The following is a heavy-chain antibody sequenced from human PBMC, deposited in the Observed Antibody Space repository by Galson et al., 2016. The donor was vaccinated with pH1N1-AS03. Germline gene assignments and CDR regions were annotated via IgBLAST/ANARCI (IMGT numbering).Heavy chain of an antibody. D-gene: IGHD1-26*01. J-gene: IGHJ4*02. CDR1: GYTFAYYY. Sequence: SVKVSCKASGYTFAYYYVHWVRQAPGQGLEWMGWINPSSGGTTFAQKFQGTVSMTTDTSTRTAYMELSRLRSDDTAVYYCARGGGSALDSWGQGTLVTVSS. V-gene: IGHV1-2*02. CDR2: INPSSGGT. CDR3: ARGGGSALDS.